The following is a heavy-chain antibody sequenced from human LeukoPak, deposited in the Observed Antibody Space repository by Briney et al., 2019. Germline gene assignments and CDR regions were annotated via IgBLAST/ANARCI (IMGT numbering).Heavy chain of an antibody. D-gene: IGHD4-11*01. J-gene: IGHJ4*02. Sequence: GGSLRLSCAASGFAFSRSWMTWIRQAPGKGLEFVANIKEDGGRENFASSVKGRFTISRDNAKDSLYLQMNSLRAEDTAVYYCFSVTIDYWGQGTLVTVSS. CDR2: IKEDGGRE. CDR1: GFAFSRSW. V-gene: IGHV3-7*01. CDR3: FSVTIDY.